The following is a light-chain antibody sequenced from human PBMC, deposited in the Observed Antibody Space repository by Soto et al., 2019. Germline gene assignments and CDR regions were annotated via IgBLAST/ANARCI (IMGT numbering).Light chain of an antibody. CDR1: SNDVGAYKY. CDR3: SSYPGSNNLVI. CDR2: EVN. V-gene: IGLV2-8*01. J-gene: IGLJ2*01. Sequence: QSALTQPPSASGSPGQSVTISCTGTSNDVGAYKYVSWYQQHPGKAPKLIISEVNKRPSGVPDRFSGSKSGNTASLIVSGLQAEDEADYYCSSYPGSNNLVIFGGGTKLTVL.